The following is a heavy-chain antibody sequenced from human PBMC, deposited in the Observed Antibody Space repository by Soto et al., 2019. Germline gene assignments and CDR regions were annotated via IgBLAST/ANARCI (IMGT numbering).Heavy chain of an antibody. Sequence: GGSLRLSCAASGFTFSSYAMSWVRQAPGKGLEWVSAISGNGGSTFYADSVKGRFTISRDNSKNTLYLQMNSLRAEDTAVYYCAKGSVRNIVVVVAATWIDYWGQGTLVTVSS. J-gene: IGHJ4*02. D-gene: IGHD2-15*01. V-gene: IGHV3-23*01. CDR3: AKGSVRNIVVVVAATWIDY. CDR1: GFTFSSYA. CDR2: ISGNGGST.